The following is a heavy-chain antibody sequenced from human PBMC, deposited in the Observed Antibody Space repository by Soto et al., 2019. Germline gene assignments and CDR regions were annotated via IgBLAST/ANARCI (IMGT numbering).Heavy chain of an antibody. J-gene: IGHJ4*02. CDR3: AREDIVARLDY. V-gene: IGHV4-30-4*01. Sequence: QVQLQESGPGLVKPSQTLSLTCTVSGGSISSGDYYWSWIRQPPGKGLEWIGYIYYSGSTYYNPSLKHRVTISVDTSKNQFSLKLNSVTAADTAVYFCAREDIVARLDYWGQGTQVTVSS. D-gene: IGHD5-12*01. CDR1: GGSISSGDYY. CDR2: IYYSGST.